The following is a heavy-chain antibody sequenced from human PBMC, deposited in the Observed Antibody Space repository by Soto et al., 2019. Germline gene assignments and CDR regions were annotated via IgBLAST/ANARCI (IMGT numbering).Heavy chain of an antibody. CDR2: IDPIDSCT. J-gene: IGHJ6*02. CDR1: GYSFTSYW. V-gene: IGHV5-10-1*01. Sequence: GESLKISCNGSGYSFTSYWISWVRQMPGKGLEWMGRIDPIDSCTNYSPSFQGHVTIPADKSISTAYLQWSSLKASDTAMYYCARRSPQYGMDVWGQGTTVTVAS. D-gene: IGHD1-26*01. CDR3: ARRSPQYGMDV.